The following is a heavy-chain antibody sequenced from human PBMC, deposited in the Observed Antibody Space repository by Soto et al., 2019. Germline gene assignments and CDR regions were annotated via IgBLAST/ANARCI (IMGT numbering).Heavy chain of an antibody. CDR2: IIPIQGKA. CDR3: AKSLLFVDHAYMDV. Sequence: QVQLVQSGAELKKPGSSVKVSCEASGGSFISYSFTWVRQAPGQGLEWMGRIIPIQGKANYALKFQDRVTITADRSTRTAYMELRSLRREDRAVYYCAKSLLFVDHAYMDVWGKGTTVTVSS. J-gene: IGHJ6*03. D-gene: IGHD2-21*01. V-gene: IGHV1-69*02. CDR1: GGSFISYS.